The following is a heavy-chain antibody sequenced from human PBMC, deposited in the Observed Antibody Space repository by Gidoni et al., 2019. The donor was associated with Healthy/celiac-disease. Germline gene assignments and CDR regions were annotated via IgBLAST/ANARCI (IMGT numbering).Heavy chain of an antibody. D-gene: IGHD3-10*01. Sequence: QVQLQESGPGLVKPSGTLSLTCAVSGGSISSSNWWSWVRQPPGKGLEWIGEIYHSGSTNYNPSLKSRVTISVDKSKNQFSVKLSSVTAADTAVYYCARGSPYGSGSYEVYYYYYYMDVWGKGTTVTVSS. CDR2: IYHSGST. J-gene: IGHJ6*03. CDR3: ARGSPYGSGSYEVYYYYYYMDV. CDR1: GGSISSSNW. V-gene: IGHV4-4*02.